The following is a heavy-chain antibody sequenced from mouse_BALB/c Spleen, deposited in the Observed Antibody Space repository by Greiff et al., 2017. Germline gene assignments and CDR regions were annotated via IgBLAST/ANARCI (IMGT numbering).Heavy chain of an antibody. Sequence: EVKLMESGGGLVKPGGSLKLSCAASGFTFSSYAMSWVRQTPEKRLEWVASISSGGSTYYPDSVMGRFTISRDNARNILYLQMSSLRSEDTAMYYCARGPQDFDYWGQGTTLTVSS. CDR2: ISSGGST. CDR3: ARGPQDFDY. V-gene: IGHV5-6-5*01. CDR1: GFTFSSYA. J-gene: IGHJ2*01.